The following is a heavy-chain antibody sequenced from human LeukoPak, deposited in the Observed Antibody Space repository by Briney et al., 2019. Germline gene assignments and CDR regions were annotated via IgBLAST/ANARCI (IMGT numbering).Heavy chain of an antibody. J-gene: IGHJ3*02. CDR1: GGSISSYY. CDR3: ARLPGGDSSSVVAFDI. Sequence: PSETLSLTCAVSGGSISSYYWSWIRQPAGKGLEWIGRIYTSGSTNYNPSLKSRVTMSVDTSKNQFSLKLNSVTAADTAVCYCARLPGGDSSSVVAFDIWGQGTMVTVSS. V-gene: IGHV4-4*07. CDR2: IYTSGST. D-gene: IGHD2-21*02.